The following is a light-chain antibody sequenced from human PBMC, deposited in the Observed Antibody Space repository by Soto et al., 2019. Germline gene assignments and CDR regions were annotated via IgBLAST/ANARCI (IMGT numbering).Light chain of an antibody. CDR3: CSYAGSSWV. Sequence: QSVLTQPRSVSGSPGQSVTISCTGTSSDVGGHNYVSWYQQHPGKAPKLMIYDVSKRPSGVPDRFSGSKSGNTASLTISGLQAEDEADYYCCSYAGSSWVFGGGTKLTVL. CDR1: SSDVGGHNY. J-gene: IGLJ3*02. CDR2: DVS. V-gene: IGLV2-11*01.